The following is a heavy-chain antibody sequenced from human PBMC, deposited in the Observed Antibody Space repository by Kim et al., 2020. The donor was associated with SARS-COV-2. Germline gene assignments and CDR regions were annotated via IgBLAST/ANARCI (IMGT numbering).Heavy chain of an antibody. D-gene: IGHD3-10*01. CDR3: ASTGFGEQDV. CDR1: GLTFTNYA. Sequence: GGSLRLSCAASGLTFTNYAMSWVRQAPGKGLEWVSTLTGGGDNSYYADSGKGRFTISRDNSKNSVYLQMNSLRAEDTAVYYCASTGFGEQDVWGQGTTVTVSS. J-gene: IGHJ6*02. V-gene: IGHV3-23*01. CDR2: LTGGGDNS.